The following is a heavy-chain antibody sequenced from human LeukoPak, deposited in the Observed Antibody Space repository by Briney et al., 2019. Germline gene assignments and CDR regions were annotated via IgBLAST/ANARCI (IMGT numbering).Heavy chain of an antibody. D-gene: IGHD1-1*01. Sequence: GGSLRLSCAASGFTFSSYWMHWVRQAPGKGLVWVSRINSDGSSTSYADSVKGRFNISRDNAKSSLSLQMNSLRVEDTAIYYCARNKRGDSWGQGTLVTVST. V-gene: IGHV3-74*01. CDR2: INSDGSST. J-gene: IGHJ4*02. CDR3: ARNKRGDS. CDR1: GFTFSSYW.